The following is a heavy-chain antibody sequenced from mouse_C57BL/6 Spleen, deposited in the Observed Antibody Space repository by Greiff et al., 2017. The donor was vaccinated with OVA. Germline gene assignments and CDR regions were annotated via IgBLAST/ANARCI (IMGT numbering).Heavy chain of an antibody. CDR1: GFSFNTYA. V-gene: IGHV10-1*01. J-gene: IGHJ2*01. CDR2: IRSKSNNYAT. Sequence: EVKLVESGGGLVQPKGSLKLSCAASGFSFNTYAIDWVRQAPGKGLEWVARIRSKSNNYATYYADSVKDRFTISRDDSESMLYLQMNNLKTEDTAMYYCVRRGFDYWGQGTTLTVSS. CDR3: VRRGFDY.